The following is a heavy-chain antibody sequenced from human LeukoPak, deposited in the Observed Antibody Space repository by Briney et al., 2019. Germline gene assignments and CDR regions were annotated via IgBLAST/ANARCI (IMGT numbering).Heavy chain of an antibody. CDR3: TKDDLDAFDI. Sequence: PGGSLRLSCAASGLTVSTNYMAWVRQAPGKGLEWVGFIRSEAYGGTTEYAASVKGRFTISRDDSKSIAYLQMNSLKTEDTAVYYCTKDDLDAFDIWGQGTMVTVSS. J-gene: IGHJ3*02. CDR2: IRSEAYGGTT. V-gene: IGHV3-49*04. D-gene: IGHD3-3*01. CDR1: GLTVSTNY.